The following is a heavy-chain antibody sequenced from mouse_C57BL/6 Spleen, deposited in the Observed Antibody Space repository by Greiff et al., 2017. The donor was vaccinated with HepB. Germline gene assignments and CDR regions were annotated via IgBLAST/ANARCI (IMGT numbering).Heavy chain of an antibody. CDR2: INPNNGGT. J-gene: IGHJ4*01. Sequence: EVKLMESGPELVKPGASVKMSCKASGYTFTDYNMHWVKQSHGKSLEWIGYINPNNGGTSYNQKFKGKATLTVNKSSSTAYMELRSLTSEDSAVYYCARHDGYYAYAMDYWGQGTSVTVSS. CDR1: GYTFTDYN. D-gene: IGHD2-3*01. V-gene: IGHV1-22*01. CDR3: ARHDGYYAYAMDY.